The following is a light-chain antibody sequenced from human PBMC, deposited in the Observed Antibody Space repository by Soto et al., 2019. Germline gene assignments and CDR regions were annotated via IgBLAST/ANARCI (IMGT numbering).Light chain of an antibody. V-gene: IGKV1-33*01. J-gene: IGKJ4*01. Sequence: DVQMTQSPSSLSASVGDRVTITCQASHDISDYLNWYQYKPGEAPKLLIYDASKLEAGVPSRFSGSGSGTDFTFSISSLQPEDIATYYCQQYDNVPLTFGGGTKVEIK. CDR1: HDISDY. CDR2: DAS. CDR3: QQYDNVPLT.